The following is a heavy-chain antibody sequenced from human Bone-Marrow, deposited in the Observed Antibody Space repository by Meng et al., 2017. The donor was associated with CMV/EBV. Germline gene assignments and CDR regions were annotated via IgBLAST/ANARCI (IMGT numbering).Heavy chain of an antibody. Sequence: SVKVSCKASGGTFSSYTISWVRQVPGQGLEWMGGIIPIFGTANYAQKFQGRVTVTTDESTSTAYMELRSLRSEDTAVYYCARDSRYCSSNSCYIDLDYWGQGTLVTVSS. V-gene: IGHV1-69*05. CDR1: GGTFSSYT. CDR2: IIPIFGTA. D-gene: IGHD2-2*02. CDR3: ARDSRYCSSNSCYIDLDY. J-gene: IGHJ4*02.